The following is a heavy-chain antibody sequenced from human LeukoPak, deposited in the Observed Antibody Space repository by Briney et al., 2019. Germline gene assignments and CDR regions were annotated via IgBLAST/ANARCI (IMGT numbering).Heavy chain of an antibody. V-gene: IGHV3-30-3*01. CDR2: ISYDGSNK. CDR1: GFTFDDYA. Sequence: EAGRSLRLSCAASGFTFDDYAMHWVRQAPGKGLEWVAVISYDGSNKYYADSVKGRFTISRDNSKNTLYLQMNSLRAEDTAVYYCARDSRLTSYYYYGMDVWGQGTTVTVSS. J-gene: IGHJ6*02. CDR3: ARDSRLTSYYYYGMDV. D-gene: IGHD3-9*01.